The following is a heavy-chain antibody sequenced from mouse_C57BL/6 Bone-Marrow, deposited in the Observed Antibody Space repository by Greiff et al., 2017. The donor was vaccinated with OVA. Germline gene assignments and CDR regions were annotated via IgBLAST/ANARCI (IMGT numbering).Heavy chain of an antibody. V-gene: IGHV1-50*01. CDR2: IDPSDSYT. Sequence: QVQLQQPGAELVKPGASVKLSCKASGYTFTSYWMQWVKQRPGQGLEWIGKIDPSDSYTNYNQKFKGKATLTVDTSSSTAYMQLSSLTSEDSAVYYCARLVFAYWGQGTLVTVSA. J-gene: IGHJ3*01. CDR1: GYTFTSYW. CDR3: ARLVFAY.